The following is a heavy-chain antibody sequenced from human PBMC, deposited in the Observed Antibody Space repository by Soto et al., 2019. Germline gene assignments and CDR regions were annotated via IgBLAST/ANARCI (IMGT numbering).Heavy chain of an antibody. D-gene: IGHD2-2*01. V-gene: IGHV3-23*01. CDR1: GFTFSSYA. Sequence: GGSLRLSCAASGFTFSSYAMSWVRQSPGKGLEWVSAISGSGGSTYYADSVKGRFTISRDNSKNTLYLQMNSLRAEDTAVYYCAKDWCSSTSCPRSNWFDPWGQGTLVTVS. CDR3: AKDWCSSTSCPRSNWFDP. CDR2: ISGSGGST. J-gene: IGHJ5*02.